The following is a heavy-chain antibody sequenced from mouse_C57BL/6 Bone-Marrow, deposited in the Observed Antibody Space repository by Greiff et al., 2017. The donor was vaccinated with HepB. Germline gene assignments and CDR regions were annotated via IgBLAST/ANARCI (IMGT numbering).Heavy chain of an antibody. Sequence: EVKLMDSGEGLVKPGGSLKLSCAASGFTFSSYAMSWVRQTPEKRLEWVAYISSGGDYIYYADTVKGRFTISRDNARNTLYLQMSSLKSEDTAMYYCTRGLGPFAYWGQGTLVTVSA. CDR3: TRGLGPFAY. CDR1: GFTFSSYA. V-gene: IGHV5-9-1*02. J-gene: IGHJ3*01. D-gene: IGHD4-1*01. CDR2: ISSGGDYI.